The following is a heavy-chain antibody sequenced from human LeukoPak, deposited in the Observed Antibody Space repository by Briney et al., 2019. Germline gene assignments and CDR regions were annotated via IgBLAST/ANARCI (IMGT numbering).Heavy chain of an antibody. V-gene: IGHV3-74*01. CDR3: ATSIVGFTYDEHFQH. CDR1: GFTFSSYW. J-gene: IGHJ1*01. D-gene: IGHD1-26*01. Sequence: GGSLRLSCAASGFTFSSYWMHWVRQAPGKGLVWVSRINSDGSSTNYADSVKGRFTISRDNAKNTLYLQMNSLRAEDTAVYYCATSIVGFTYDEHFQHWGQGTLVTVSS. CDR2: INSDGSST.